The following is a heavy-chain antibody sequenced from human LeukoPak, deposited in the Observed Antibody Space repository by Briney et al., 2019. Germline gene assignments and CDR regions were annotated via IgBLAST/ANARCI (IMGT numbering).Heavy chain of an antibody. CDR2: IKEEGSEK. J-gene: IGHJ4*02. Sequence: SGGSLRLSCAASGFSFSSYWMSWVRQAPGKGLEWVANIKEEGSEKYYVDSVEGRFTISRDNAKNSLYLQMNSLRAEDTAVYYCARERIWTGKTFDYWGQGTLVTVSS. CDR3: ARERIWTGKTFDY. V-gene: IGHV3-7*05. D-gene: IGHD3/OR15-3a*01. CDR1: GFSFSSYW.